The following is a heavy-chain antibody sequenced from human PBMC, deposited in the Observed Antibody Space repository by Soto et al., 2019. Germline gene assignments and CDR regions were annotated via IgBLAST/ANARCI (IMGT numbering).Heavy chain of an antibody. CDR3: ARDRAGYGGKGRRSGLDY. J-gene: IGHJ4*02. CDR1: GYTFTGYY. CDR2: INPNSGGT. V-gene: IGHV1-2*02. Sequence: EASVKVSCKASGYTFTGYYMHWVRQAPGQGLEWMGWINPNSGGTNYAQKFQGRVTMTRDTSISTAYMELSRLRSDDTAVYYCARDRAGYGGKGRRSGLDYWGQGTLVTISS. D-gene: IGHD2-15*01.